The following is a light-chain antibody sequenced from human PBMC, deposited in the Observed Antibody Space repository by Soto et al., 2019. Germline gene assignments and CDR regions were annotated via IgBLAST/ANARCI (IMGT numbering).Light chain of an antibody. CDR3: CSYAGSYTGV. Sequence: ALTQPRSVSGSPGQSVTISCTGTSSDVGGYNYVSWYQQHPGKAPKLMIYDVSKRPSGVPDRFSGSKSGNTASLTISGLQAEDEADYYCCSYAGSYTGVFGTGTKVTVL. V-gene: IGLV2-11*01. J-gene: IGLJ1*01. CDR1: SSDVGGYNY. CDR2: DVS.